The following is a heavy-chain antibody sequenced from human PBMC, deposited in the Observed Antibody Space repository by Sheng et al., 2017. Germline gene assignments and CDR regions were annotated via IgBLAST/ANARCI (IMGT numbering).Heavy chain of an antibody. CDR2: IRSNADGGTA. CDR1: GVTFSNAW. Sequence: EVQLVESGGGLVKPGGSLRLSCVGSGVTFSNAWMSWVRQAPGKGLEWIGRIRSNADGGTADYTAPVKDRFTFSRDDSTNTVFLQVNTLRTEDTAMYYCTTKVGATSGQAFDIWAEGQWSPSP. V-gene: IGHV3-15*01. CDR3: TTKVGATSGQAFDI. J-gene: IGHJ3*02. D-gene: IGHD1-26*01.